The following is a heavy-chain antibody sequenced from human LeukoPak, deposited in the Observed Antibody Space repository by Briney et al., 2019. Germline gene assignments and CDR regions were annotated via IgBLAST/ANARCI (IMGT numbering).Heavy chain of an antibody. V-gene: IGHV3-74*01. CDR1: GFTFSSYW. CDR2: INSDGSST. D-gene: IGHD3-3*01. CDR3: ARPTAYDFWSGSLDY. Sequence: SGGSLRLSCAASGFTFSSYWTHWVRQVPGKGLVWVSRINSDGSSTSYADSVKGRFTISRDNAKNTLYLQMNSLRAEDTAVYYCARPTAYDFWSGSLDYWGQGTLVTVSS. J-gene: IGHJ4*02.